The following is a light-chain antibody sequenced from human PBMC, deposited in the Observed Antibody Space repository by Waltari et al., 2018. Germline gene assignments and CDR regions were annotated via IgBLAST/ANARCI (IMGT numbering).Light chain of an antibody. V-gene: IGLV4-69*01. CDR3: QTGGHGTWV. CDR1: SGHSSNV. Sequence: QLVLTQSPSASASLGASVKLTCTLSSGHSSNVIAWLQQQPEKGPRYLMKVNSDGRHSKGDESPDRFSGSTSGAERYLTISSVQPEDEADYYCQTGGHGTWVFGGGTKLTVL. CDR2: VNSDGRH. J-gene: IGLJ3*02.